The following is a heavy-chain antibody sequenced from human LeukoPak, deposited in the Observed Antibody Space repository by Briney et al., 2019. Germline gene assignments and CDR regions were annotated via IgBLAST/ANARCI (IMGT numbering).Heavy chain of an antibody. CDR3: AKEGRSLQTY. J-gene: IGHJ4*02. D-gene: IGHD5-24*01. Sequence: GGSLRLSCVASGFTFNTYWMSWVRQAPGKGLEWVASIKQDGSEKYYVDSVKGRFTISRDNAENSVFLQMNSLRVEDTAVYYCAKEGRSLQTYWGQGTLVTVSS. CDR1: GFTFNTYW. CDR2: IKQDGSEK. V-gene: IGHV3-7*03.